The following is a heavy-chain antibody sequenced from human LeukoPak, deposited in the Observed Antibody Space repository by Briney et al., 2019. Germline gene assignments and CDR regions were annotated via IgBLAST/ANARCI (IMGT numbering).Heavy chain of an antibody. V-gene: IGHV1-2*02. CDR3: AREQGRDGYNWDY. CDR2: INPNSGGT. J-gene: IGHJ4*02. Sequence: GASVKVSCKASGYTFTGYYMHWVRQAPGQGLEWMGWINPNSGGTNYAQKFQGRVTMTRDTSISTAYMELSRLRSDDTAVYYCAREQGRDGYNWDYWGQGTLVTVSS. CDR1: GYTFTGYY. D-gene: IGHD5-24*01.